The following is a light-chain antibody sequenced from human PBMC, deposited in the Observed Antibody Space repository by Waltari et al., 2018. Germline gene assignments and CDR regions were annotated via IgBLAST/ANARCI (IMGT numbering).Light chain of an antibody. CDR1: FSNIGSNS. J-gene: IGLJ3*02. V-gene: IGLV1-44*01. Sequence: QSVLTQPPSVSGTPGPRVTLSCSGSFSNIGSNSVNWYQQLPGTSPRLLIYNTNQGPSGVPHRFSASKSGTSASLAITGLQSEDEAYYYCAAWDDSLGAVFGGGTKLTVL. CDR3: AAWDDSLGAV. CDR2: NTN.